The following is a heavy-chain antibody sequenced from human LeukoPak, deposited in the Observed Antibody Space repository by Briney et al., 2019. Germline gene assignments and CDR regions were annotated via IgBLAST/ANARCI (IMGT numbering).Heavy chain of an antibody. J-gene: IGHJ4*02. CDR3: ARERLGYYDRSGLDY. V-gene: IGHV4-38-2*02. CDR1: GYSISSGYY. CDR2: IYYSGST. D-gene: IGHD3-22*01. Sequence: PSETLSLTCAVSGYSISSGYYWGWIRQPPGKGLEWIGYIYYSGSTNYNPSLKSRVTTSVDTSKNQFSLKLSSVTAADTAVYYCARERLGYYDRSGLDYWCQGTLLTVSS.